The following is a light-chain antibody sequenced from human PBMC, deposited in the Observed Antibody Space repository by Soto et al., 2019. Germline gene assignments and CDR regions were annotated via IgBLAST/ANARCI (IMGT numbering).Light chain of an antibody. J-gene: IGKJ2*01. CDR2: GAS. CDR1: QSVTSNF. CDR3: QQYGRSPLLYT. V-gene: IGKV3-20*01. Sequence: ENVLTQSPGTLSLSPGERATLSCRASQSVTSNFLAWYQQKPGQAPRLLIYGASTRAAGVPDRFSGSGSGTDFTLTITGVEPEDFAVYYCQQYGRSPLLYTFGQGTKL.